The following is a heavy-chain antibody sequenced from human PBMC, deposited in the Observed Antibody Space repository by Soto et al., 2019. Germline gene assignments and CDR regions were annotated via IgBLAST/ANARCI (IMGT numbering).Heavy chain of an antibody. CDR1: GFIFSDYY. Sequence: QEHLMESGGGLVKPGGSLRLSCAGSGFIFSDYYITWIRRAPGKGLEWDSYINTLSSAIYYAASVKGRFTISRDNAKNSVYLQMNSLRAEDTAVYYCARRLQWQLRPLDSWGRGTLVTVSS. V-gene: IGHV3-11*01. D-gene: IGHD6-19*01. CDR3: ARRLQWQLRPLDS. J-gene: IGHJ4*02. CDR2: INTLSSAI.